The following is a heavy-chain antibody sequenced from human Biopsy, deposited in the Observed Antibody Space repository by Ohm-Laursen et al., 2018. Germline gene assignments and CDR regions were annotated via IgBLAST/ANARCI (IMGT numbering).Heavy chain of an antibody. V-gene: IGHV1-2*02. J-gene: IGHJ4*02. Sequence: ASVKVSCKASGFSFTGYYIHWGRQAPGQGLEWMGWISPKSGDTNYAHKFQGNITMTRDTSMSTAYMEMSRLRCDDTAVYYCALQSVAQMKNFDYWGQGTLVTVSS. D-gene: IGHD6-19*01. CDR3: ALQSVAQMKNFDY. CDR1: GFSFTGYY. CDR2: ISPKSGDT.